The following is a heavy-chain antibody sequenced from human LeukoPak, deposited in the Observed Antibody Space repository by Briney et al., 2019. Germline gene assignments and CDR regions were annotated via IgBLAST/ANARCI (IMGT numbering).Heavy chain of an antibody. J-gene: IGHJ3*02. D-gene: IGHD6-13*01. Sequence: SETLSLTCTVSGGSISSYYWSWIRQPAGKGLEWIGRIYTSGSTNYNPSLKSRVTMSVGTSKNQFSLKLSSVTAADTAVYYCASSALAATGAFDIWGQGTMVTVSS. CDR1: GGSISSYY. V-gene: IGHV4-4*07. CDR2: IYTSGST. CDR3: ASSALAATGAFDI.